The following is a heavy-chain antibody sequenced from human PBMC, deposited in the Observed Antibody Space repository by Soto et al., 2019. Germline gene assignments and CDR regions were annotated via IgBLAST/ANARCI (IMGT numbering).Heavy chain of an antibody. J-gene: IGHJ6*02. CDR3: AASGSYFNYYYYYGMDV. CDR1: GGSISSYY. Sequence: WETLSLTCTVSGGSISSYYWSWIRQPAGKGLEWIGRIYTSGSTNYNPSLKSRVTMSVDTSKNQFSLKLSSVTAADTAVYYCAASGSYFNYYYYYGMDVWGQGTTVTVSS. CDR2: IYTSGST. D-gene: IGHD1-26*01. V-gene: IGHV4-4*07.